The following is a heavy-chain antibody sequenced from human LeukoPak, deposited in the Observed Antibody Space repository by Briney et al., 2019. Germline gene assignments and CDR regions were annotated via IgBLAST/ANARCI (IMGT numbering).Heavy chain of an antibody. CDR1: GYNFSPYW. V-gene: IGHV3-7*03. J-gene: IGHJ4*02. CDR2: IKQDGGEE. D-gene: IGHD1-26*01. CDR3: ARDKEEGATKFDH. Sequence: GGSLRLSCVASGYNFSPYWMSWVRQAPGKGPEWVANIKQDGGEEYYLDSVKGRFTISRDNAKSSLYLQMTSLGTEDTAVYYCARDKEEGATKFDHWGLGALVTVSS.